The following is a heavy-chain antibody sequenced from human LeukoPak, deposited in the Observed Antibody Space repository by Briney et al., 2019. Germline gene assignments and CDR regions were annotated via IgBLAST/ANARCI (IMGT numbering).Heavy chain of an antibody. CDR1: GYTFTSYD. CDR3: ARGTFVWGIAAAEGFAP. J-gene: IGHJ5*02. Sequence: ASVKVSCKASGYTFTSYDINWVRQATGQGLEWMGWMNPNSGNTDYAQKFQGRVTITRNTSISTAYMELSSLRSEDTAVYYCARGTFVWGIAAAEGFAPWGQGTLVTVSS. D-gene: IGHD6-13*01. CDR2: MNPNSGNT. V-gene: IGHV1-8*03.